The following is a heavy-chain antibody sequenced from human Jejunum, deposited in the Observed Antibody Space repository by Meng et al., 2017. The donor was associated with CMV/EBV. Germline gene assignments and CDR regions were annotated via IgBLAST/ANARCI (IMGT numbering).Heavy chain of an antibody. CDR2: VYYSGGT. J-gene: IGHJ4*02. CDR3: ARAYSSSCRVDY. CDR1: GGSISSYY. V-gene: IGHV4-59*01. D-gene: IGHD6-6*01. Sequence: VSGGSISSYYWNWIRQPPGKGLEWIGYVYYSGGTNYNPSLKSRVAISVDTSKNQFSLKLSSVTAADTAVYYCARAYSSSCRVDYWGQGTLVTVSS.